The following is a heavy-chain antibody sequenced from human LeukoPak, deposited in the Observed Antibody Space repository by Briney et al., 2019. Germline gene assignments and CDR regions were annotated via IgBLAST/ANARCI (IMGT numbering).Heavy chain of an antibody. CDR1: GFTFSDYW. CDR2: INDDGRST. CDR3: ARSAAGLDY. Sequence: PGGSLRLSCAASGFTFSDYWMHWVRQVPGKGLVWVSRINDDGRSTSEAVSVKGRFTISRDNAKNTLYLQMNSLRVEDTAIYYCARSAAGLDYWGQGTLVTVPS. V-gene: IGHV3-74*01. J-gene: IGHJ4*02. D-gene: IGHD6-13*01.